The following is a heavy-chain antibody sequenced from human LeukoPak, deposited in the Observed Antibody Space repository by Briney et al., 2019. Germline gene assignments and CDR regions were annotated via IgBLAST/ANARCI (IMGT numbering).Heavy chain of an antibody. CDR2: IRHDGSIK. J-gene: IGHJ4*02. CDR1: GFIFSTYG. Sequence: GGSLRLSCAASGFIFSTYGMYWVRQAPGKGLEWVAIIRHDGSIKNYADSVKGRSTISRDNSKNTLYLQMNSLRAEDAAVYYCAKDSLADIDYWGQGTLVTVSS. V-gene: IGHV3-30*02. D-gene: IGHD3-16*01. CDR3: AKDSLADIDY.